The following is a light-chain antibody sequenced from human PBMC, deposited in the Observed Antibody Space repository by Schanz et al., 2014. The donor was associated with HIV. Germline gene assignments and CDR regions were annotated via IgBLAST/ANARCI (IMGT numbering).Light chain of an antibody. CDR1: SSIIGSNY. Sequence: QSVLTQPPSASGTPGQRVTISCSGSSSIIGSNYVYWYQQLPGTAPKLLIYGNSNRPSGVPDRFSGSKSGTSASLAISGLQSEDEADYYCAAWDDSLNGVIFGGGTKLTVL. J-gene: IGLJ2*01. CDR2: GNS. V-gene: IGLV1-44*01. CDR3: AAWDDSLNGVI.